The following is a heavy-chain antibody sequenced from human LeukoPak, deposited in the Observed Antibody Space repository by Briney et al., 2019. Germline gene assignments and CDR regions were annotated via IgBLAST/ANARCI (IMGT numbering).Heavy chain of an antibody. CDR1: GYTFTSYD. J-gene: IGHJ4*02. CDR2: MNPNSGNT. V-gene: IGHV1-8*03. Sequence: ASVKVSCKASGYTFTSYDIHWVRQATGQGLEWMGWMNPNSGNTGYAQKFQGRVTITRNTSISTAYMELSSLRSEDTAVYYCARARRLRFLEWLPANPRSYYFDYWGQGTLVTVSS. CDR3: ARARRLRFLEWLPANPRSYYFDY. D-gene: IGHD3-3*01.